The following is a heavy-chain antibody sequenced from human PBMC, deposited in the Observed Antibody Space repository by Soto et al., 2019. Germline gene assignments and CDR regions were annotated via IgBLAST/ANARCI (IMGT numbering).Heavy chain of an antibody. J-gene: IGHJ2*01. Sequence: QVQLQESGPGLVKPSETLSLTCTVSGGSISSYYWSWIRQPPGKGLEWIGYIYYSGSTNYNPSLKSRVTISVDTSKNQFSLKLSSVTAADTAVYYCARGNGRKRGYFDLWGRGTLVTVSS. CDR3: ARGNGRKRGYFDL. D-gene: IGHD4-4*01. V-gene: IGHV4-59*01. CDR2: IYYSGST. CDR1: GGSISSYY.